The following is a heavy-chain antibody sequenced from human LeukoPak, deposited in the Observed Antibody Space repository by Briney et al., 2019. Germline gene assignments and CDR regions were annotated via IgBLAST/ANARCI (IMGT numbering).Heavy chain of an antibody. V-gene: IGHV3-66*01. J-gene: IGHJ5*02. CDR1: GFTVSSNY. Sequence: GGSLGLSCAASGFTVSSNYMSWVRQAPGKGLEWVSVIYSGGSTYYADSVKGRFTISRDNSKNTLYLQMNSLRAEDTAVYYCAKDGVEYSSSSDWFDPWGQGTLVTVSS. D-gene: IGHD6-6*01. CDR3: AKDGVEYSSSSDWFDP. CDR2: IYSGGST.